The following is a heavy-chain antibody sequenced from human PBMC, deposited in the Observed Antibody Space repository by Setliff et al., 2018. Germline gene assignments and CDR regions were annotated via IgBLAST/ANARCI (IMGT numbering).Heavy chain of an antibody. Sequence: GGSLRLSCAASGFTFSSYSMNWVRQAPRKGLEWVSSISSSSSYIYYADSVKGRFTISRDNAKNSLYLQMNSLRAEDTAVYYCARDGRVAATRGYGMDVWGQGTTVTVSS. V-gene: IGHV3-21*01. J-gene: IGHJ6*02. CDR2: ISSSSSYI. CDR1: GFTFSSYS. CDR3: ARDGRVAATRGYGMDV. D-gene: IGHD2-15*01.